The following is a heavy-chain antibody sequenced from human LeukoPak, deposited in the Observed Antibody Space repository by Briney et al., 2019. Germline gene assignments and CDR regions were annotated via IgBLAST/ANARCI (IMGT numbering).Heavy chain of an antibody. J-gene: IGHJ3*02. CDR3: AREHSSGYYFDAFDI. CDR2: INPSGGST. D-gene: IGHD3-22*01. V-gene: IGHV1-46*01. Sequence: ASVKVSCKASGYTFTTYHMHWVRQAPGQGLEWMGIINPSGGSTNYAQKFQGRVTMTRDTSISTAYMELSRLRSDDTAVYYCAREHSSGYYFDAFDIWGQGTMVTVSS. CDR1: GYTFTTYH.